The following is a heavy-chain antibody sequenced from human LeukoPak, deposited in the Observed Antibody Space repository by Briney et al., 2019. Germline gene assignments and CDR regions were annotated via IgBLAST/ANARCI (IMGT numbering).Heavy chain of an antibody. CDR2: MNPNSGNT. Sequence: GASVKVPCKASGYTFTSYDINWVRQATGQGLEWMGWMNPNSGNTGYAQKFQGRVTMTRNTSISTAYMELSSLRSEDTAVYYCARALRYYYDSSGYYYFDYWGQGTLVTVSS. V-gene: IGHV1-8*01. J-gene: IGHJ4*02. D-gene: IGHD3-22*01. CDR3: ARALRYYYDSSGYYYFDY. CDR1: GYTFTSYD.